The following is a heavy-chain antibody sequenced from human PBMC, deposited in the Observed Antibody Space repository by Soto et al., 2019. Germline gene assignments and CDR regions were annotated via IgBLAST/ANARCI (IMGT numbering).Heavy chain of an antibody. CDR1: GYTFRDYG. V-gene: IGHV1-18*01. CDR3: ARGKGYGYDH. Sequence: QVQLVQSGPEVRKPGASVKVSCKASGYTFRDYGIAWVRQAPGQGLEWMGWISAFNGHTNYAQKFQGRVTVTADASTATAYMELRSLRTDVTAMYFCARGKGYGYDHWGQGTLVTVSS. J-gene: IGHJ4*02. D-gene: IGHD5-12*01. CDR2: ISAFNGHT.